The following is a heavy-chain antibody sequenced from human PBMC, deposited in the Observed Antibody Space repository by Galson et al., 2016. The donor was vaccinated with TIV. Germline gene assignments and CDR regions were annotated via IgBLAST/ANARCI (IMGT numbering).Heavy chain of an antibody. CDR1: GFTFDDHA. V-gene: IGHV3-9*01. Sequence: SLRLSCAASGFTFDDHAMHWVRQPPGKGLEWVSGISWRSDFIGYADSVKGRFTISRDNAQNSLYLQMNSLRAEDTALYFCAKRSYGSGTYHHIDDWGQGTLVTVSS. CDR2: ISWRSDFI. D-gene: IGHD3-10*01. CDR3: AKRSYGSGTYHHIDD. J-gene: IGHJ4*02.